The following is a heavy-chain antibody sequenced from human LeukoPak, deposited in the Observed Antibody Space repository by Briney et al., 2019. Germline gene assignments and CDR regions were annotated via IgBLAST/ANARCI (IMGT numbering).Heavy chain of an antibody. CDR3: AKDKRVYFDWLLSHFDY. V-gene: IGHV3-30*18. CDR1: GFTFSSYG. Sequence: GGSLRLSCAASGFTFSSYGMHWVRQAPGKGLEWVAVISYDGSNKYYADSVKGRFTISRDNFKNTLYLQMNSLRAEDTAVYYCAKDKRVYFDWLLSHFDYWGQGTLVTASS. CDR2: ISYDGSNK. J-gene: IGHJ4*02. D-gene: IGHD3-9*01.